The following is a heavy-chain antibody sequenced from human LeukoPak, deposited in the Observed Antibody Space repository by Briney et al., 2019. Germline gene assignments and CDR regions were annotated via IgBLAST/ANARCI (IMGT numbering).Heavy chain of an antibody. CDR1: GFIFNNNA. Sequence: GGSLRLSCAASGFIFNNNAIHWVRQAPGKGLECVAVISFDGRDKHHADSVKGRFTISRDNSKNTPYLQMSSLRVEDTAMYYCARDLRKSADYYFDYWGQGTLVTVSS. V-gene: IGHV3-30*04. CDR2: ISFDGRDK. J-gene: IGHJ4*02. CDR3: ARDLRKSADYYFDY. D-gene: IGHD3/OR15-3a*01.